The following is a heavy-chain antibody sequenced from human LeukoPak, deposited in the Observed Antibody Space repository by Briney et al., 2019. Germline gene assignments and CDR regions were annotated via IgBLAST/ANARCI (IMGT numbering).Heavy chain of an antibody. V-gene: IGHV1-46*01. Sequence: ASVKVSCKASGYIFTSYYMHWVRQAPGEGLEWMGIINPSGGSTSYAQKFQGRVTMTRDMSTSTVHMELSSLRSEDTAVYYCARVAAEVVGVPGAIGFGWLRRDYYYMDVWGKGTPVTVSS. CDR1: GYIFTSYY. CDR3: ARVAAEVVGVPGAIGFGWLRRDYYYMDV. D-gene: IGHD2-2*02. CDR2: INPSGGST. J-gene: IGHJ6*03.